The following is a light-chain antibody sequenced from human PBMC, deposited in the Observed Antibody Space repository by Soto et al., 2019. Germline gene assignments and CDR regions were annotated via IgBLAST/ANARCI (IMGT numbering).Light chain of an antibody. Sequence: QSLLTQPAPVSGSPGQSITISCPGTSSDVGAYNYVSWYQQHPGKAPKLMIYDVSNRPSGVSNRFSGSKSGNTASLTISGLQAEDEADYYCSSYTSSSTYVFGTGTKVTVL. CDR2: DVS. CDR1: SSDVGAYNY. CDR3: SSYTSSSTYV. V-gene: IGLV2-14*03. J-gene: IGLJ1*01.